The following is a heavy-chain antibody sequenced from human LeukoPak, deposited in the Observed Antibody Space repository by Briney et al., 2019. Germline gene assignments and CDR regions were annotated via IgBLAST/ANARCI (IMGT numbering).Heavy chain of an antibody. Sequence: GGSLRLSCAASGFTFSTYSMNWARQAPGKGLEWVASINHNGNVNYYVASVEGRFTISRDNAKNSLYLQMSNLRAEDTAVYFCARGGGLDVWGQGATVTVSS. CDR3: ARGGGLDV. CDR1: GFTFSTYS. J-gene: IGHJ6*02. CDR2: INHNGNVN. V-gene: IGHV3-7*03. D-gene: IGHD3-16*01.